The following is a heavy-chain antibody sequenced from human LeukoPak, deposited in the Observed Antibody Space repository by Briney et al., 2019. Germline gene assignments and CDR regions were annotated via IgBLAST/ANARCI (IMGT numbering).Heavy chain of an antibody. J-gene: IGHJ4*02. CDR1: GFTFTNYW. Sequence: PGGSLRLSCAASGFTFTNYWMSWVRQAPGKGLEWVANIKQDGSEKYYVDSVKGRFSISRDNAKNSLYLQMNSLRAEDTAVYYCARDDYGGTRYRGQGTLVTVSS. V-gene: IGHV3-7*01. D-gene: IGHD4/OR15-4a*01. CDR2: IKQDGSEK. CDR3: ARDDYGGTRY.